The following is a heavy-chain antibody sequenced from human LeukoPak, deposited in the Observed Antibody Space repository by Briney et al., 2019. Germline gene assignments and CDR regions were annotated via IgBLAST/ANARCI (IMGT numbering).Heavy chain of an antibody. CDR3: AKASWVSSTDAVR. V-gene: IGHV3-23*01. D-gene: IGHD3-16*01. J-gene: IGHJ4*02. Sequence: GGSLRLSCAASGFTFSNSAMSWVRQAPGKGLEWVSTLSGSGITTYYADSVKGRFTLSSDSSRNTVYFQLSNLRVEDTAIYYCAKASWVSSTDAVRWGQGTLVTVSS. CDR2: LSGSGITT. CDR1: GFTFSNSA.